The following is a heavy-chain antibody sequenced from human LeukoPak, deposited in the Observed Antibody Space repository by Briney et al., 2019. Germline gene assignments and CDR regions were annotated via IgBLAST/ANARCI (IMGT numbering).Heavy chain of an antibody. CDR3: AYCTNGVCYN. CDR2: MNPNSGNT. D-gene: IGHD2-8*01. J-gene: IGHJ4*02. CDR1: GGTFSSYD. Sequence: GASVKVSCKASGGTFSSYDINWVRQATGQGLEWMGWMNPNSGNTGYAQKFQGRVTITRNTSISTAYMELSSLRSEDTAVYYCAYCTNGVCYNWGQGTLVTVSS. V-gene: IGHV1-8*03.